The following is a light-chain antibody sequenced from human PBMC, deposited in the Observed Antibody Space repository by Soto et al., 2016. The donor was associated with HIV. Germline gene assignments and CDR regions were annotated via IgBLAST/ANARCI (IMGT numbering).Light chain of an antibody. CDR2: KVS. Sequence: DVVMTQSPLSLPVTLGQPASISCRSSQSLVHNDGGIYLNWFQQRPGQSPRRLIYKVSYRDSGVPDRFSGSGSGTDFTLKISRVEAEDVGVFTGMQGTHWPYTFGQGTKLEIK. J-gene: IGKJ2*01. CDR3: MQGTHWPYT. CDR1: QSLVHNDGGIY. V-gene: IGKV2-30*02.